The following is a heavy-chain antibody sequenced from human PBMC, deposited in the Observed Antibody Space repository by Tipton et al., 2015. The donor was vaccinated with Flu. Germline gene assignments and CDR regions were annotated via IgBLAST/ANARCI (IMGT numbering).Heavy chain of an antibody. J-gene: IGHJ6*02. Sequence: SLRLSCAASGFTFSSYAMSWVRQAPGKGLEWVSAISGSGSYIYYADSVKGRFTISRDNAKNSLYLQMNSLRAEDTAVYYCASGGNQHYYYYGMDVWGQGTTVTVSS. CDR3: ASGGNQHYYYYGMDV. CDR2: ISGSGSYI. D-gene: IGHD4-23*01. V-gene: IGHV3-21*01. CDR1: GFTFSSYA.